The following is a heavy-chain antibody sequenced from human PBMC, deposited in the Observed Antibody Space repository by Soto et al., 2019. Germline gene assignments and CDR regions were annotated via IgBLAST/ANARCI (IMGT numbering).Heavy chain of an antibody. Sequence: QITLKESGPTLVKPTQTLTLTCTFSGFSLNTAGVGVGWIRQPPGKALEWLGLIYWDDDKRYGPSLKNTLTITKDTSKNQVVLTLVNTGPVDTATYVCTREYGERFAYWGQGIPVSVSS. D-gene: IGHD4-17*01. J-gene: IGHJ4*02. CDR3: TREYGERFAY. V-gene: IGHV2-5*05. CDR1: GFSLNTAGVG. CDR2: IYWDDDK.